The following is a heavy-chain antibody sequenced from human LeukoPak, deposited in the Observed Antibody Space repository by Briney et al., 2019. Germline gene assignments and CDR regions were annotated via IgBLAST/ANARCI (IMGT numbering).Heavy chain of an antibody. CDR3: ARSVGATPLDY. J-gene: IGHJ4*02. D-gene: IGHD1-26*01. CDR1: GYSFSSYW. CDR2: IYPSDSAT. Sequence: GESLQISCTGSGYSFSSYWIVWVRQMPGKGLEWMGIIYPSDSATTYSPSFQGQVTISAAKSISTAYLQWSSLKASDTAVYYCARSVGATPLDYWGQGTLVTVSS. V-gene: IGHV5-51*01.